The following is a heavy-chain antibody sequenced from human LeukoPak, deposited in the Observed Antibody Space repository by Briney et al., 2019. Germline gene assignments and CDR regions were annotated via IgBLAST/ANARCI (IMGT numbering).Heavy chain of an antibody. V-gene: IGHV4-4*07. CDR3: AREDFAFDI. CDR2: MYSSGST. Sequence: SETLSLTCSVSGDSMTNHYWNRLRQPAGKGLEWIGRMYSSGSTNYNPSLKSRVTMSIDTSKKQFSLKVTSVTAADTAVYYCAREDFAFDIWGQGTMVTVSS. CDR1: GDSMTNHY. J-gene: IGHJ3*02.